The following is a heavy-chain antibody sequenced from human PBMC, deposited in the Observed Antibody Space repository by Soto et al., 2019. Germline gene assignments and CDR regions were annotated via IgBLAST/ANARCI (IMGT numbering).Heavy chain of an antibody. D-gene: IGHD7-27*01. Sequence: GESLKISCTASGFTFSSYWMSWVRQAPGKGLEWVANIKQDGSEKYYVDSVKGRFTISRDNAKNSLYLQMNSLRAEDTAVYYCARDHTGVTGAFDIWGQGTMVTVS. CDR1: GFTFSSYW. CDR3: ARDHTGVTGAFDI. J-gene: IGHJ3*02. CDR2: IKQDGSEK. V-gene: IGHV3-7*03.